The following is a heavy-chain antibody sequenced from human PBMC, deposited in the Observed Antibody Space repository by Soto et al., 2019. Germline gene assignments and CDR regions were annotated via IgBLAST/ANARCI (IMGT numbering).Heavy chain of an antibody. V-gene: IGHV3-21*01. CDR3: ASYYDFWSGSHSGPRNWFDP. D-gene: IGHD3-3*01. Sequence: GGSLRLSCAAYGLTFSSYSMNWVRQAPGKGLEWVSSISSSSSYIYYADSVKGRFTISRGNAKNSLYLQMNSLRAEDTAVYYCASYYDFWSGSHSGPRNWFDPWGQGTLVTVSS. J-gene: IGHJ5*02. CDR2: ISSSSSYI. CDR1: GLTFSSYS.